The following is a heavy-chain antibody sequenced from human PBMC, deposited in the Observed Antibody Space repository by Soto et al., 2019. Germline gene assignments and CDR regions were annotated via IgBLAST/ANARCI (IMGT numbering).Heavy chain of an antibody. CDR2: IHPDGSDK. D-gene: IGHD3-10*01. V-gene: IGHV3-7*05. J-gene: IGHJ4*02. Sequence: EVQLVESGGGLVQPGGSLRLSCAASGFTFRSHWMSWVRQAPGQGLEWVANIHPDGSDKYYVDSVRGRFTISRDNAENSLYLQMSSLRADDTAVYYCARTDGCHGGYFDDWGLGTLVTVSS. CDR1: GFTFRSHW. CDR3: ARTDGCHGGYFDD.